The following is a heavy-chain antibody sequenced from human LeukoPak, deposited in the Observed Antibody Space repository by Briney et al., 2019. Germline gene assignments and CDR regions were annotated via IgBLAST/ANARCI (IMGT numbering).Heavy chain of an antibody. CDR2: IKQDGSEE. CDR3: ARVGVGARFDY. D-gene: IGHD1-26*01. J-gene: IGHJ4*02. V-gene: IGHV3-7*01. CDR1: GFTFSNYW. Sequence: GGSLRLSCAASGFTFSNYWMSWVRQAPGKGLEWVANIKQDGSEEYYVDSVKGRFTISRDNAKNSLYLQMNSLRAEDTAVYYCARVGVGARFDYWGQGTLVTVSS.